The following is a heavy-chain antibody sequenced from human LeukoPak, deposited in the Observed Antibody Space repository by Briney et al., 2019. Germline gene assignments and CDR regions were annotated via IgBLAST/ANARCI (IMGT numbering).Heavy chain of an antibody. D-gene: IGHD3-22*01. CDR1: GGSISSTIYY. V-gene: IGHV4-39*01. CDR3: ARTITVIKRYFDF. Sequence: SETQSLTCTVSGGSISSTIYYWGWIRQPPGKGLEWIGSIDYSGSTYYNPSLKSRVTISVDTSKNQFSLNLSSVTAADTAVYYCARTITVIKRYFDFWGQGTLVTVSS. J-gene: IGHJ4*02. CDR2: IDYSGST.